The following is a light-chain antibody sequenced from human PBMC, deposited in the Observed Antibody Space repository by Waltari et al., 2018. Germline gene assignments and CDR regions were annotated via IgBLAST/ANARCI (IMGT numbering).Light chain of an antibody. Sequence: DIVMTQSPDSLAVSLGERATINCQSSQSVLYSSNNKNYLAWYQQKPGQPPKLLVYWASTRESGVPDRFSGSGSGTDFTLTISSLQAEDVAVYYCQQYYRTPQTFGQGTKVEIK. V-gene: IGKV4-1*01. CDR1: QSVLYSSNNKNY. CDR3: QQYYRTPQT. J-gene: IGKJ1*01. CDR2: WAS.